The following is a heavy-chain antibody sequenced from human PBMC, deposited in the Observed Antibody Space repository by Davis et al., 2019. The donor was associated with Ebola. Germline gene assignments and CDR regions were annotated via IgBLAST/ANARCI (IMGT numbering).Heavy chain of an antibody. CDR1: GFTFSNYA. V-gene: IGHV3-30*09. CDR3: AKGLGWYGMDV. Sequence: GGSLRLSCAASGFTFSNYAVHWVRQGPGKGLEWVAFISYNGGNKYYADSVRGRFAISRDNSKNTAYLQMNSLRPEDTAVYYCAKGLGWYGMDVWGQGTTVTVSS. J-gene: IGHJ6*02. CDR2: ISYNGGNK. D-gene: IGHD5-24*01.